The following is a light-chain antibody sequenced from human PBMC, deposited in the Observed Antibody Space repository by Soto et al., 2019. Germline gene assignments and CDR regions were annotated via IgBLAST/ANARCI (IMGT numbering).Light chain of an antibody. J-gene: IGKJ5*01. CDR1: QSISSY. CDR2: AAS. V-gene: IGKV1-39*01. Sequence: DIQMTQSPPSLSASVGDRVTITCRASQSISSYLNWYQQKPGKAPKLLIYAASSLQSGVPSRFSGSGSGTDFTLTISSLQPEDFATYYCQQSYSTPPLFGQGTRLEI. CDR3: QQSYSTPPL.